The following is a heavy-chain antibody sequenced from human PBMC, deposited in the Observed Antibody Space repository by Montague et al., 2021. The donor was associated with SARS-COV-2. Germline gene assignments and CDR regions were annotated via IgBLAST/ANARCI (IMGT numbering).Heavy chain of an antibody. D-gene: IGHD6-19*01. CDR1: GFSLSTSGMC. CDR2: IDWDDDK. V-gene: IGHV2-70*11. Sequence: PALAKPTQTLTLTCTFSGFSLSTSGMCVSWIRQPPGKALEWPARIDWDDDKYYSTSLKTRLTISKDTSKNQVVLTMTNMDPVDTATYYCAREYSSGVYFDYWGQGTLVTVSS. J-gene: IGHJ4*02. CDR3: AREYSSGVYFDY.